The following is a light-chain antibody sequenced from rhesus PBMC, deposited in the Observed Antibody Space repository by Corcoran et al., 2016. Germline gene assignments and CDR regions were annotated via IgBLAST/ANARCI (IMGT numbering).Light chain of an antibody. CDR3: QQHNSYPLT. CDR1: QGISNY. V-gene: IGKV1S14*01. J-gene: IGKJ4*01. CDR2: YAA. Sequence: DIQMTQSPSSLSASVGDTVTITCRAIQGISNYLAWYHQKPGKAPKPLIYYAANLESGVPSRFSGSGSGTDFTITISSLQPEDFATYYCQQHNSYPLTFGGGTKVELK.